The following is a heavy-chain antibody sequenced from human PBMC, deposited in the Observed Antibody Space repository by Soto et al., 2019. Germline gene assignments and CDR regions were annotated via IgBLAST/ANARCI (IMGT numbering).Heavy chain of an antibody. V-gene: IGHV5-51*01. CDR1: GYIFTDHC. D-gene: IGHD2-21*02. CDR3: ASGHYCSGDCPINHDYYYGMDV. Sequence: EVQVVQSGAEVKEPGESLKISCKGSGYIFTDHCIVWVRQMAGKGLEWVGIICPGYSNIIYSPSVQGQVTISADMSISTAYLQWSSLNASDTGIYDFASGHYCSGDCPINHDYYYGMDVWGQGTTVTGTS. CDR2: ICPGYSNI. J-gene: IGHJ6*02.